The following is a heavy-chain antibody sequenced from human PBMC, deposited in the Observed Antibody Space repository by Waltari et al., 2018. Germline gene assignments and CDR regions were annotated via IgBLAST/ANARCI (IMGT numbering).Heavy chain of an antibody. CDR1: GGSLSGYY. CDR2: IYYSGTIT. D-gene: IGHD2-21*02. J-gene: IGHJ4*02. Sequence: QVQLQQWGAGLLKPSETLSLTCGVCGGSLSGYYWTRIRQPPGKGLEGIGQIYYSGTITNYNPSIKSRVTISIDRSKNQLSLSLTSVTAADTAVYYCARRGCFVGNCYSGVDFWGPGTVVTVSS. V-gene: IGHV4-34*01. CDR3: ARRGCFVGNCYSGVDF.